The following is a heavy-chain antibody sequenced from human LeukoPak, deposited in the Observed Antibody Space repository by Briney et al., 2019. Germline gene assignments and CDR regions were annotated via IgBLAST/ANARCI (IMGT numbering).Heavy chain of an antibody. Sequence: ASETLSLTCAVYGGSFSGYYWSWIRQPPGKGLEWIGEINHSGSTNYNPSLKSRVTISVDTPKNQFSLKLSSVTAADTAVYYCARVPAYSSRFFDYWGQGTLVTVSS. V-gene: IGHV4-34*01. CDR2: INHSGST. CDR3: ARVPAYSSRFFDY. CDR1: GGSFSGYY. D-gene: IGHD6-13*01. J-gene: IGHJ4*02.